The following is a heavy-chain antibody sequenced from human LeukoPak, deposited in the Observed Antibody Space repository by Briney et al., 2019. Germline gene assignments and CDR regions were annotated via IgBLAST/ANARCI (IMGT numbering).Heavy chain of an antibody. CDR3: ARGKDMTTVTTDLDY. D-gene: IGHD4-17*01. V-gene: IGHV3-21*01. CDR1: GFTFSSYS. Sequence: GGSLRLSCAASGFTFSSYSMNWVRQAPGKGLEWVSSISSSSSYIYYADSVKGRFTISRDNAKNSLYLQMNGLRAEDTAVYYCARGKDMTTVTTDLDYWGQGTLVTVSS. CDR2: ISSSSSYI. J-gene: IGHJ4*02.